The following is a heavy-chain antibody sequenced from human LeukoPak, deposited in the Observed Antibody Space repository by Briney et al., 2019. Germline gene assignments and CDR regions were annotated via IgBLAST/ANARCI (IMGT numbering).Heavy chain of an antibody. CDR2: INHSRTT. CDR1: GFTFSSYA. J-gene: IGHJ4*02. V-gene: IGHV4-34*01. D-gene: IGHD3-10*01. CDR3: ARRSSRYYGSGSYRKYYFDY. Sequence: GSLRLSCAASGFTFSSYAMSWIRQPPGKGLEWIGEINHSRTTNYNPFLKSRVTISVDMSKNQFSLKLTSVTAADTAVYYCARRSSRYYGSGSYRKYYFDYWGQGTLVTVSS.